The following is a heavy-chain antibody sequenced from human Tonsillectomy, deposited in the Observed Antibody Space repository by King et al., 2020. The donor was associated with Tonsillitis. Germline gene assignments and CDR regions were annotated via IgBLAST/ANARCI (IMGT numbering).Heavy chain of an antibody. V-gene: IGHV3-23*04. D-gene: IGHD6-13*01. Sequence: VQLVASGGVLVQPGGSLRLSCAASGFTFSSYAMRWVRQPPGRGLEWGSAISGSGGSTYYAASVKGRVTISRDTSKNTLYLQMNSLRAEDTAVYYCAKRIAAAGAHNGMDAWGQGTTATVS. CDR3: AKRIAAAGAHNGMDA. CDR2: ISGSGGST. CDR1: GFTFSSYA. J-gene: IGHJ6*02.